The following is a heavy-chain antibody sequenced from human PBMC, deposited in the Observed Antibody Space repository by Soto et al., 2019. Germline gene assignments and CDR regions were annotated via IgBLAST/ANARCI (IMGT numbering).Heavy chain of an antibody. V-gene: IGHV3-64D*08. CDR2: ISSNGGST. J-gene: IGHJ3*02. Sequence: GGSLRLSCSASGFTFSSYAMHWVRQAPGKGLEYVSAISSNGGSTYYADSVKGRFTISRDNSKNTLYLQMSSLRAEDTAVYYCVKDLRAVRGVIITGDAFDIWGQGTMVTVSS. D-gene: IGHD3-10*01. CDR3: VKDLRAVRGVIITGDAFDI. CDR1: GFTFSSYA.